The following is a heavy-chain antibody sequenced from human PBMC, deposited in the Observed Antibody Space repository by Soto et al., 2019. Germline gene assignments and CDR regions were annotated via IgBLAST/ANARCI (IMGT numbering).Heavy chain of an antibody. CDR1: GGTFSSYT. CDR3: AWYGDGSGSAEYFQH. D-gene: IGHD3-10*01. J-gene: IGHJ1*01. Sequence: QVQLVQSGAEVKKPGSSVKVSCKASGGTFSSYTISWVRQAPGQGLEWMGRIIPILDIANYAQKFQGRVTITADKSXXTVYMELSSLRSEDTAVYFCAWYGDGSGSAEYFQHWGQGTLVIVSS. CDR2: IIPILDIA. V-gene: IGHV1-69*02.